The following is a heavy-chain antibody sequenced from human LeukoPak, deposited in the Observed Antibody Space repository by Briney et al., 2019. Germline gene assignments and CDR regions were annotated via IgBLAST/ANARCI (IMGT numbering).Heavy chain of an antibody. CDR3: ARDVNRSGLELYYYDSSERGVFAFDI. Sequence: GAAVKVSCKASGYTFTSYDINWVRQATGQGLEWMGWMNPNSGNTGYAQKLQGRVTMTTDTSTSTAYMELRSLRSDDTAVYYCARDVNRSGLELYYYDSSERGVFAFDIWGQGTMVTVSS. D-gene: IGHD3-22*01. J-gene: IGHJ3*02. CDR1: GYTFTSYD. CDR2: MNPNSGNT. V-gene: IGHV1-8*02.